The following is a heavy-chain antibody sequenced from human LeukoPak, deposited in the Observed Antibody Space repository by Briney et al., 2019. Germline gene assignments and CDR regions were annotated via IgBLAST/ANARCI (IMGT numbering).Heavy chain of an antibody. J-gene: IGHJ5*02. Sequence: GRSLRLSCAASGFTFSSYWMSWVRQAPGKGLEWVANIKQDGSEKYYVDSVKGRFTISRDNAKNSLYLQMNSLRAEDTAVYYCASEGNYSLSFDPWGQGTLVTVSS. CDR3: ASEGNYSLSFDP. CDR1: GFTFSSYW. V-gene: IGHV3-7*01. CDR2: IKQDGSEK. D-gene: IGHD1-7*01.